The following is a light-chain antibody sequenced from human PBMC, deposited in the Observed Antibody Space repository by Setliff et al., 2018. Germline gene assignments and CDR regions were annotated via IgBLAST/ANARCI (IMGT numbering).Light chain of an antibody. CDR2: EVT. V-gene: IGLV2-14*03. Sequence: QSALAQPAAVSGSPGQSIAISCAGTNSDVGGYNYVSWYQQHPNKAPKLIIYEVTKRPSGVSDRFSGSKSGNTASLTISGLQAEDEADYYCLSYTSGTTYAFGTGTKVTVL. CDR1: NSDVGGYNY. CDR3: LSYTSGTTYA. J-gene: IGLJ1*01.